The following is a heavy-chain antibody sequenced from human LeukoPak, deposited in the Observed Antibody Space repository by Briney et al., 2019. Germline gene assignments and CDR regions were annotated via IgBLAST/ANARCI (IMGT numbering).Heavy chain of an antibody. V-gene: IGHV1-2*02. D-gene: IGHD2-2*01. CDR2: INPNSGGT. J-gene: IGHJ4*02. CDR1: GYTFTGYY. CDR3: ARDLPEEYQLQHTQFDY. Sequence: ASVKVSCKASGYTFTGYYMHWVRQAPGQGLEWMGWINPNSGGTNYAQKFQGRVTMTRDTSISTAYMELSRLRSDDTAVYYCARDLPEEYQLQHTQFDYWGQGTLVTVFS.